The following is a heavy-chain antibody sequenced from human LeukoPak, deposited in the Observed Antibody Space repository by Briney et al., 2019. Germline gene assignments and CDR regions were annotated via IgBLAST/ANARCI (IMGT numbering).Heavy chain of an antibody. CDR1: GFTVNSNS. CDR2: IYSGDST. D-gene: IGHD1-26*01. CDR3: AKGGKWDVTPFDY. Sequence: GGSLRLSCAASGFTVNSNSMSWVRQATGKGLECVAAIYSGDSTYYPDSVKGRFTISRDNSKNTLYLQVNSLRAEDTAVYYCAKGGKWDVTPFDYWGQGTLVTVSS. V-gene: IGHV3-53*01. J-gene: IGHJ4*02.